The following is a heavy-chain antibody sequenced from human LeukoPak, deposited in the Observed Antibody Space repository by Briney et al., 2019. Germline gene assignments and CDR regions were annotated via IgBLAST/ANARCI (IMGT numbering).Heavy chain of an antibody. CDR1: GFTFSSYA. D-gene: IGHD3-22*01. V-gene: IGHV3-30*04. Sequence: GRSLRLSCAASGFTFSSYAMHWVRQAPGKGLEWVAVISYDGSNKYYADSVKGRFTISRDNSKNTLYLQMNSLRAEDTAVYYCAKSYAGYYYDSSGHYYVPYYFDYWGQGTLVTVSS. CDR2: ISYDGSNK. CDR3: AKSYAGYYYDSSGHYYVPYYFDY. J-gene: IGHJ4*02.